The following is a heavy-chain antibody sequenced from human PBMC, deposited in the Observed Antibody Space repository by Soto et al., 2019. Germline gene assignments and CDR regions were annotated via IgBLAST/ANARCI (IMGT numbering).Heavy chain of an antibody. CDR1: GFTVSTYG. CDR3: TGEVASGY. CDR2: ISRDGGTK. V-gene: IGHV3-30*03. D-gene: IGHD2-8*02. J-gene: IGHJ4*02. Sequence: QVQLVESGGGVVQPGWSLRLSCAVSGFTVSTYGMHWVRQAPGKGLEWVAVISRDGGTKYYADSVKGRFTISRDNSRNTPFLEMNSLRGDDMAVYYCTGEVASGYWGQGTLVTVSS.